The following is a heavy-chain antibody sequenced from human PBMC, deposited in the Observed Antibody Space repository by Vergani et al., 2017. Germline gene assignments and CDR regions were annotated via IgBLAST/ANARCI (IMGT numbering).Heavy chain of an antibody. CDR2: IFSNDEK. D-gene: IGHD3-3*01. V-gene: IGHV2-26*01. J-gene: IGHJ6*02. Sequence: QVTLKESGPVLVKPTETLTLTCTVSGFSLSNARMGVSWIRQPPGKALEWLAHIFSNDEKSYSTSLKSRLTISKDTSKSQVVLTMTNMDPVDTATYYCARLHVTWADFWSGPNNYYYYGMDVWGQGTTVTVSS. CDR1: GFSLSNARMG. CDR3: ARLHVTWADFWSGPNNYYYYGMDV.